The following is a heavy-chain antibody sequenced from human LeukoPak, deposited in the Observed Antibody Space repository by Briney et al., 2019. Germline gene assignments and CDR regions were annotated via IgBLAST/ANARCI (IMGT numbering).Heavy chain of an antibody. J-gene: IGHJ3*02. D-gene: IGHD3-9*01. CDR3: ALGLRYFDWSSFDI. CDR1: GGSISSSSYY. CDR2: IYYSGST. V-gene: IGHV4-39*07. Sequence: SETLSLTCTVSGGSISSSSYYWGWIRQPPGKGLEWIGSIYYSGSTYNNPSLKSRVTISVDTSKNQFSLKLSSVTAADTAVYYCALGLRYFDWSSFDIWGQGTMVTVSS.